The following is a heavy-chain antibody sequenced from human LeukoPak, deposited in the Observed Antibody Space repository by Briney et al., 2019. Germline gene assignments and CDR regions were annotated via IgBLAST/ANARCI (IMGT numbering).Heavy chain of an antibody. Sequence: GGSLRLSCAASGLTGSHNYVSWVRQAPGKGLEWVSAIHTSGDTCYADSVKGRFTISRDNVKNTLFLQMNSLGAEDTALYYCARGWNTTPRSGFDIWGLGTMVTVSS. J-gene: IGHJ3*02. CDR1: GLTGSHNY. CDR2: IHTSGDT. V-gene: IGHV3-53*01. CDR3: ARGWNTTPRSGFDI. D-gene: IGHD1/OR15-1a*01.